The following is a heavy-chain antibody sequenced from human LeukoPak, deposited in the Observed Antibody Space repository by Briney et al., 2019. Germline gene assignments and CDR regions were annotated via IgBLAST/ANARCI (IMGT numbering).Heavy chain of an antibody. CDR3: AKDTDSLAAAAPYYFDY. CDR2: IRYDGSNK. Sequence: PGGSLRLSCAASGFTFSSYGMHWVRQAPGKGLEWVAFIRYDGSNKYYADSVKGRFTISRDNSKNTLYLQMNSLRAEDTAVYYCAKDTDSLAAAAPYYFDYWGQGTLVTVSS. J-gene: IGHJ4*02. V-gene: IGHV3-30*02. CDR1: GFTFSSYG. D-gene: IGHD6-13*01.